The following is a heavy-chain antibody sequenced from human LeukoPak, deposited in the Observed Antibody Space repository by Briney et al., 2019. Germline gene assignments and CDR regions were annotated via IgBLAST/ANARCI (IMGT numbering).Heavy chain of an antibody. CDR2: ISTSGGT. D-gene: IGHD1-26*01. Sequence: NPSETLSLTCTVSGDSISSYYWSWIRQPAGKGLEWIGRISTSGGTNYNPSLTSRVTIPVDKSKNHFSLKVNSVTAADTAVYYCARAPIGSHAVYWGQGILVTVSS. CDR3: ARAPIGSHAVY. V-gene: IGHV4-4*07. J-gene: IGHJ4*02. CDR1: GDSISSYY.